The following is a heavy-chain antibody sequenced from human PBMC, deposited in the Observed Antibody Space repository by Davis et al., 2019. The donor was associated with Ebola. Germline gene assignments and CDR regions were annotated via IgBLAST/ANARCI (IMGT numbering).Heavy chain of an antibody. CDR1: GYTFTGYY. V-gene: IGHV1-2*02. CDR3: ARGEKDIVVVPAARGRPYYYYGMDV. D-gene: IGHD2-2*01. Sequence: ASVKVSCKASGYTFTGYYMHWVRQAPGQGLEWMGWINPNSGGTNYAQKFQGRVTMTRDTSISTAYMELSSLRSEDTAVYYCARGEKDIVVVPAARGRPYYYYGMDVWGQGTTVTVSS. J-gene: IGHJ6*02. CDR2: INPNSGGT.